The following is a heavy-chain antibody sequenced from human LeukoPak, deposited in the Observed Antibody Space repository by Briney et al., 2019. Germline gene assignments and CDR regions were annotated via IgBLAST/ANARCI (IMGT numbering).Heavy chain of an antibody. CDR2: IWYDGSNK. V-gene: IGHV3-33*01. Sequence: PGGSLRLSCAVSGFTYSSYGMQWVRQAPGKELEWVAVIWYDGSNKYYADSVKGRFTISRDNSKNTLYLQMNSLRAEDTAVYYCARGSNDRSELDIWGQGTMVTVSS. D-gene: IGHD1-1*01. J-gene: IGHJ3*02. CDR1: GFTYSSYG. CDR3: ARGSNDRSELDI.